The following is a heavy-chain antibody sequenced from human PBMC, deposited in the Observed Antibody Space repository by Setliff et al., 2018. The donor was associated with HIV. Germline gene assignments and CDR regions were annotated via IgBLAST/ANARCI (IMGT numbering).Heavy chain of an antibody. CDR1: GYTFTDYY. J-gene: IGHJ4*02. V-gene: IGHV1-2*02. D-gene: IGHD5-18*01. Sequence: ASVKVSCKASGYTFTDYYIHWVRQAPGQGLQWMGWVNPNSGGTNSAQEFQGRVTMTRDMSISTAYMELTWLKPDDTAVYYCARVLTHGYSYGYWDSWGLGTLVTVSS. CDR2: VNPNSGGT. CDR3: ARVLTHGYSYGYWDS.